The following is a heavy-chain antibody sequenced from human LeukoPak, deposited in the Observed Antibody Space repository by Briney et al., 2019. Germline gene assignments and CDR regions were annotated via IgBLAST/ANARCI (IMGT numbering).Heavy chain of an antibody. Sequence: KXSCXAXXXXFTSYDFNWVRQATGQRPEWMGWMSPNSGDTGYAQKFQDRVTMTRNTSISTAYMELSSLRSDDTAVYYCARGPPNWGYDYWGPGTLVTVSS. CDR1: XXXFTSYD. CDR2: MSPNSGDT. V-gene: IGHV1-8*01. J-gene: IGHJ4*02. D-gene: IGHD7-27*01. CDR3: ARGPPNWGYDY.